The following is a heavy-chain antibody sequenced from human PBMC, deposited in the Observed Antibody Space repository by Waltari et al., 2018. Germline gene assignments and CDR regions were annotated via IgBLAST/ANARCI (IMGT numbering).Heavy chain of an antibody. J-gene: IGHJ6*02. Sequence: QVQLLESGGGVVQPGRSLRLSCAASGFTFSSYGMHWVRQAPGKGLEWVAVIWYDGSNKYYADSVKGRFTISRDNSKNTLYLQMNSLRAEDTAVYYCARAITGTLGYYYYGMDVWGQGTTVTVSS. V-gene: IGHV3-33*01. CDR1: GFTFSSYG. CDR3: ARAITGTLGYYYYGMDV. CDR2: IWYDGSNK. D-gene: IGHD1-7*01.